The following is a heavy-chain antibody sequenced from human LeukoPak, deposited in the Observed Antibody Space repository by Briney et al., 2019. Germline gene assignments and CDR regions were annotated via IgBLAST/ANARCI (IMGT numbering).Heavy chain of an antibody. CDR2: ISSGGSTI. J-gene: IGHJ3*02. CDR3: ARGLRSSGWYDAFDI. V-gene: IGHV3-48*04. Sequence: GGSLRLSCAASGFTFSSYSMNWVRQAPGKGLEWVSYISSGGSTIYYADSVKGRFPISRDNAKNSLYLQMNSLRAEDTAVYYCARGLRSSGWYDAFDIWGQGTMVTVSS. CDR1: GFTFSSYS. D-gene: IGHD6-19*01.